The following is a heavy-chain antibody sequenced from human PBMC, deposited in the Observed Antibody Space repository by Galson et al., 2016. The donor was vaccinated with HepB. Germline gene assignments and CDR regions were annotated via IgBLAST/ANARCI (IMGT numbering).Heavy chain of an antibody. D-gene: IGHD3-3*01. V-gene: IGHV3-30-3*01. CDR3: AKEEGSILRFLEWLSRLDP. CDR2: ISYDGSNK. J-gene: IGHJ5*02. Sequence: SLRLSCAASGFTFSSYAIHWVRQAPGKGLEWVGLISYDGSNKYYPDSVKGRFTISRDNSKNTLYLQMNSLRVEDTAVYYCAKEEGSILRFLEWLSRLDPRGQGTLVTVSS. CDR1: GFTFSSYA.